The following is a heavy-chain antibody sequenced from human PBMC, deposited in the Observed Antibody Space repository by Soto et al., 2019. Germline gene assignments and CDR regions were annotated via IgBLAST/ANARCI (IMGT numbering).Heavy chain of an antibody. V-gene: IGHV4-31*03. CDR3: AREPYHYDSSGYYDC. D-gene: IGHD3-22*01. CDR1: GGSTTSGGYY. J-gene: IGHJ4*02. CDR2: IHHSGSN. Sequence: SETLSLTCTVSGGSTTSGGYYWNWIRQHPGKGLEWIGYIHHSGSNYHNPSLESRVTMSIDTSKHQISLKLSSVTAADTAIYYCAREPYHYDSSGYYDCWGEGTLVTVSS.